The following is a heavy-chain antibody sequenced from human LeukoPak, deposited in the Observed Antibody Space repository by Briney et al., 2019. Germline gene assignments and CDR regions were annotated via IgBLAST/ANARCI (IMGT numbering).Heavy chain of an antibody. CDR1: GGSISSGDYY. V-gene: IGHV4-30-4*08. Sequence: SQALSLTCAVSGGSISSGDYYWSWIRQPPGKGLERIGYIYYSGSTYYNPSLKSRVTISVDTSKNQFSLKLSSVTAADTAVYYCARGFAGPYVPAANLFYWGQGTLVTVSS. CDR2: IYYSGST. J-gene: IGHJ4*02. CDR3: ARGFAGPYVPAANLFY. D-gene: IGHD2-2*01.